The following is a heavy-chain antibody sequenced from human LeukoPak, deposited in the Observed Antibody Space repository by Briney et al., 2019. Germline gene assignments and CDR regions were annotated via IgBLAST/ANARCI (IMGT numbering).Heavy chain of an antibody. CDR1: GGSISSYY. J-gene: IGHJ4*02. Sequence: SETLSLTCTVSGGSISSYYWSWIRQPAGKGLEWIGRIYTSGSSNYNPSLKSRVTISVDKSKNQFSLKLSSVTAADTAVYYCARVMSSGWYYDYWGQGTLVTVSS. V-gene: IGHV4-4*07. CDR2: IYTSGSS. CDR3: ARVMSSGWYYDY. D-gene: IGHD6-19*01.